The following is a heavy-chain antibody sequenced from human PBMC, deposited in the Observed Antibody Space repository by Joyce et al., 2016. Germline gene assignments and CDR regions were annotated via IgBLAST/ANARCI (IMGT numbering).Heavy chain of an antibody. V-gene: IGHV3-48*04. CDR3: AREAPYDSSGYYHYGMDV. Sequence: EVQLVESGGGLVQPGGSLRLSCAASGFTFSSYSMNWVRQAPGKGVEWVSYISSSSSTIYYADSVKGRFTISRDNAKNSLYLQMNSLRAEDTAVYYCAREAPYDSSGYYHYGMDVWGQGTTVTVSS. J-gene: IGHJ6*02. CDR2: ISSSSSTI. CDR1: GFTFSSYS. D-gene: IGHD3-22*01.